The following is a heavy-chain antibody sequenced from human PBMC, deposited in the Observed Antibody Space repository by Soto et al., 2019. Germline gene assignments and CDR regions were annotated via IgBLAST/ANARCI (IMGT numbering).Heavy chain of an antibody. D-gene: IGHD1-26*01. J-gene: IGHJ4*02. CDR1: GFTFDNYW. Sequence: EVQLMQSGGGLVQPGGSLRLSCAASGFTFDNYWLHWVRQTPGKGLEWVSRISGDGSATTYADFVRGRFTISRDNAKNTLYLQMDSLGADDTAVYYCTRGGTTTTDWGLFGYWGQGALVTVSS. V-gene: IGHV3-74*01. CDR3: TRGGTTTTDWGLFGY. CDR2: ISGDGSAT.